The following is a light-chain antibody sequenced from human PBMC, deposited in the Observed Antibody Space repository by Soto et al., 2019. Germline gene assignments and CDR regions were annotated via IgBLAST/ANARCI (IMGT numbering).Light chain of an antibody. Sequence: DIQMTQSPSAMSASVGDRVTITCRASQGISSNLAWYQQKPGKDPKLLIYAASTLQSGVPSRFSGSGSGTEFNLTISRLQPEDSATYLCQQLNSYTQTFGQGTRLEIK. J-gene: IGKJ5*01. V-gene: IGKV1-17*03. CDR2: AAS. CDR3: QQLNSYTQT. CDR1: QGISSN.